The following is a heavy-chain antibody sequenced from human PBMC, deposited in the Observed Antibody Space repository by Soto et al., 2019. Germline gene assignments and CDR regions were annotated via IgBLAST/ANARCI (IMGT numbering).Heavy chain of an antibody. D-gene: IGHD3-16*01. CDR3: ARTGWPQSSYYFDY. Sequence: VGSLRLSCAASGFRFSLFWMSWVRQTPGKGLEWVANINEDGSEKFFADSVKGRFTISRDNAKNSLSLQMNSLTADDTAVYYCARTGWPQSSYYFDYWGQGTLVTVSS. V-gene: IGHV3-7*03. CDR1: GFRFSLFW. CDR2: INEDGSEK. J-gene: IGHJ4*02.